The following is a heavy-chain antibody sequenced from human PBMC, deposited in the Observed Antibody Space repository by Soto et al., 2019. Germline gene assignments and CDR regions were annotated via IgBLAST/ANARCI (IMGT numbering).Heavy chain of an antibody. V-gene: IGHV1-3*01. J-gene: IGHJ4*02. CDR3: ARDIMAAAPDY. CDR2: INAGNGNT. Sequence: QVQLVQSGAEVKKPGASVEVSCKASGYTFTSYAMHWVRQAPGQRLEWMGWINAGNGNTKYSQKFQGRVTITRDTSASTAYMELSSLRSEDTAVYYCARDIMAAAPDYWGQGTLVTVSS. D-gene: IGHD6-13*01. CDR1: GYTFTSYA.